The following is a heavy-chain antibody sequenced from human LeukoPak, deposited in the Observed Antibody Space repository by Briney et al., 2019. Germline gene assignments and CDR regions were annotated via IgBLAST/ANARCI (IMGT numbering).Heavy chain of an antibody. CDR3: ARQTYGSGSYFDY. Sequence: SETLSLTCTVSGGSISRYYWSWIRQPPGKGLESIGYICSNGNTNYNPSLKSRVTISVDTSKNQFSLKLSSVTAADMAVYYCARQTYGSGSYFDYWGQGALVTVSS. CDR2: ICSNGNT. D-gene: IGHD3-10*01. V-gene: IGHV4-59*08. J-gene: IGHJ4*02. CDR1: GGSISRYY.